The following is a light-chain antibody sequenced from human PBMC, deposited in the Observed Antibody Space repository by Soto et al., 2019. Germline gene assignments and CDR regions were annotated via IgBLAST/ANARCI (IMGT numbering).Light chain of an antibody. Sequence: EIEMTQSPATLSVSPGERATLSCRASQSVSSNLAWYQQKPGQAPRLLIYGASIRATGIPARFSGSGSGTEFTLTISSLQSEDFAVYYCQQYNKWPLTFGGGT. CDR3: QQYNKWPLT. V-gene: IGKV3D-15*01. CDR1: QSVSSN. J-gene: IGKJ4*01. CDR2: GAS.